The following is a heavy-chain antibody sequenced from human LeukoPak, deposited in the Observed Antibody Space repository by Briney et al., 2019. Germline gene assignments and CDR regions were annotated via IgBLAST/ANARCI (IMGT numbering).Heavy chain of an antibody. CDR2: IHYSGST. CDR1: GGSISSYY. J-gene: IGHJ4*02. Sequence: PSETLSLTCTVSGGSISSYYWSWIRQPPGKGLEWIGYIHYSGSTNYNPSLKSRVTISVDTSKKQFSLKVRSVTAADTAVYCCARVAATFGYFDYWGQGTLVTASS. V-gene: IGHV4-59*01. D-gene: IGHD6-13*01. CDR3: ARVAATFGYFDY.